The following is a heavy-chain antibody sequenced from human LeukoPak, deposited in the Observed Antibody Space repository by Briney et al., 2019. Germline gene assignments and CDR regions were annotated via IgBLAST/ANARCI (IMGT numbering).Heavy chain of an antibody. J-gene: IGHJ6*04. Sequence: GASVKVSCKASGYTFTSYGISWVRQAPGQGLEWMGWISAYNGNTNYAQKLQGRVTMTTDTSTSTAYMELRSLRSDDTAVYYCARDRAPAGATSYYHYGMDVWGKGTTVTVSS. CDR3: ARDRAPAGATSYYHYGMDV. V-gene: IGHV1-18*04. CDR1: GYTFTSYG. CDR2: ISAYNGNT. D-gene: IGHD1-26*01.